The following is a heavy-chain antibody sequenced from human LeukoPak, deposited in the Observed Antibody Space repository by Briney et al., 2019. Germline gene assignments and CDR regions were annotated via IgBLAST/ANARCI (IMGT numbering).Heavy chain of an antibody. Sequence: ASVKVSCKASGYTFTSYGISRVRQAPGQGLEWMGWISAYNGNTNYAQKLQGRVTMTTDTSTSTAYMELRSLRSDDTAVYYCAREAYDFWSGYPPDYYGMDVWGQGTTVTVSS. CDR3: AREAYDFWSGYPPDYYGMDV. CDR1: GYTFTSYG. D-gene: IGHD3-3*01. J-gene: IGHJ6*02. CDR2: ISAYNGNT. V-gene: IGHV1-18*01.